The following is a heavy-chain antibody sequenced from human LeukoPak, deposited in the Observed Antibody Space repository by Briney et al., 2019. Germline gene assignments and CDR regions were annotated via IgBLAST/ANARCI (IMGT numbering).Heavy chain of an antibody. V-gene: IGHV3-64*01. Sequence: GGSLRLSCAASGLTFSSYAMHWVRQAPGKGLEYVSAISSNGGSTYYANSVKGRFTISRDNSKNTLYLQMGSLRAEDMAVYYCARRDGYNDYWGQGTLVTVSS. CDR2: ISSNGGST. CDR3: ARRDGYNDY. D-gene: IGHD5-24*01. CDR1: GLTFSSYA. J-gene: IGHJ4*02.